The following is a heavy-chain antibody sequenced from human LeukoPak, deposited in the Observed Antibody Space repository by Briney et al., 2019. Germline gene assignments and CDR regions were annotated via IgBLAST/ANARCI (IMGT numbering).Heavy chain of an antibody. CDR3: AGGYSGSYSYYYYGMDV. V-gene: IGHV3-21*01. CDR1: GFTFSSYS. D-gene: IGHD1-26*01. Sequence: GGSLTLSCAASGFTFSSYSMNWVRQAPGKGLEWVSSISSSSSYIYYADSVKGRFTISRDNAKNSLYLQMNSLRAEDTAVYYCAGGYSGSYSYYYYGMDVWGQGTTVTVSS. CDR2: ISSSSSYI. J-gene: IGHJ6*02.